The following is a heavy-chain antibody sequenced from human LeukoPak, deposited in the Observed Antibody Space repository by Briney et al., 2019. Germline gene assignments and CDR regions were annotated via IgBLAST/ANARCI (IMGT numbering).Heavy chain of an antibody. CDR2: ISYDGSNK. Sequence: GGSLRLSCAASGFTFSSYAMSWVRQAPGKGLEWVAVISYDGSNKYYTDSVKGRFTISRDNSKNTLYLQMNSLRADDTAVYYCAKGRVDYYDSSDAFDFWGQGTMVTVSS. V-gene: IGHV3-30*18. J-gene: IGHJ3*01. D-gene: IGHD3-22*01. CDR3: AKGRVDYYDSSDAFDF. CDR1: GFTFSSYA.